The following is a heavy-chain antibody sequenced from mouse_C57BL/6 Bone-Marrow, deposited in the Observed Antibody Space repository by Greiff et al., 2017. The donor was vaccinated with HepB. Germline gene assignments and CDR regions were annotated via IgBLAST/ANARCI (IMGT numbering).Heavy chain of an antibody. V-gene: IGHV1-50*01. D-gene: IGHD3-2*02. CDR2: IDPSDSYT. J-gene: IGHJ4*01. CDR1: GYTFTSYW. CDR3: ARLPDSSGPHYYAMDY. Sequence: QVQLKESGAELVKPGASVKLSCKASGYTFTSYWMQWVKQRPGQGLEWIGEIDPSDSYTNYNQKFKGKATLTVDTSSSTAYMQLSSLTSEDSAVYYCARLPDSSGPHYYAMDYWGQGTSVTVSS.